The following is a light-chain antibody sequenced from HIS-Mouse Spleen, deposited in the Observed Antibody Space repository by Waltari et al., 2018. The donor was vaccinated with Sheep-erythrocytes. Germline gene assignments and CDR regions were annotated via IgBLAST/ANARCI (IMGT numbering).Light chain of an antibody. Sequence: QSALTQPASVSGSPGQSITISCTGTSSDVGSYNLVSWYQQHPGKAPKLMIYEGSKRPSGVVHRFSGSKSGTTASLTISGLQAEDEADYYCAAWDDSLNGYVFGTGTKVTVL. CDR1: SSDVGSYNL. J-gene: IGLJ1*01. CDR2: EGS. V-gene: IGLV2-23*01. CDR3: AAWDDSLNGYV.